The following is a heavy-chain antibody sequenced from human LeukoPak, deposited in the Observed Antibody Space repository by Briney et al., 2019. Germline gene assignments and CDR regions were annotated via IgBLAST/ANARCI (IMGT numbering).Heavy chain of an antibody. CDR2: IKSKPDGGTT. J-gene: IGHJ4*02. CDR1: GFISGKAW. V-gene: IGHV3-15*01. Sequence: GGPFRPSWPPFGFISGKAWMGWVSQPPGKGREWVGRIKSKPDGGTTDYAAPVKGRFTISRDDSKNTLYLQMNSLKTEDTAVYYCTTDVRRQWLGYWGQGTLVTVSS. D-gene: IGHD6-19*01. CDR3: TTDVRRQWLGY.